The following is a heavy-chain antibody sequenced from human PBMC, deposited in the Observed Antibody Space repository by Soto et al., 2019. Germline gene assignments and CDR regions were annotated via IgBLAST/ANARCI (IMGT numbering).Heavy chain of an antibody. J-gene: IGHJ4*02. D-gene: IGHD2-2*01. Sequence: QEHLVESGGGVVQPGTSLRLSCAASGFTFNTYGMHWVRQAPGKGLEWVAVISFDGSEKFYVDSVKGRFTISRDNSKNTLYLQLNSLRPEYTATYYCAKSPNFYCGSYLCYKYYFDHWGQGTLVTVSS. CDR1: GFTFNTYG. CDR2: ISFDGSEK. V-gene: IGHV3-30*18. CDR3: AKSPNFYCGSYLCYKYYFDH.